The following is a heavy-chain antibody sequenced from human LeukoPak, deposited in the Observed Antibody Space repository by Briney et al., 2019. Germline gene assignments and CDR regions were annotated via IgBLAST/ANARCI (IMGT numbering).Heavy chain of an antibody. Sequence: GGPLRLSCTASGFTFSSYNMTWVRQAPGKGLEWVSSISSSSSYIYYADSVKGRFTISRDNAKNSLYLQMNSLRAEDTAVYYCAREKCIDYWGQGTLVAVSS. J-gene: IGHJ4*02. CDR1: GFTFSSYN. CDR2: ISSSSSYI. V-gene: IGHV3-21*01. CDR3: AREKCIDY.